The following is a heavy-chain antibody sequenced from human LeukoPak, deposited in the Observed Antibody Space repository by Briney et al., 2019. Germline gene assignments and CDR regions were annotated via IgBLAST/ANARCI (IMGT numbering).Heavy chain of an antibody. Sequence: PGRSLRLCCTGSGFTFSSHAMHWVRQAPGKGLEWMAIISSDGVHKYYADSVKGRFTVSRDNSKSMLYLQMNSLRVEDTAVYYCAREFSSGWTHFDYWGQGTLVTVSS. D-gene: IGHD6-19*01. V-gene: IGHV3-30*03. CDR2: ISSDGVHK. CDR3: AREFSSGWTHFDY. CDR1: GFTFSSHA. J-gene: IGHJ4*02.